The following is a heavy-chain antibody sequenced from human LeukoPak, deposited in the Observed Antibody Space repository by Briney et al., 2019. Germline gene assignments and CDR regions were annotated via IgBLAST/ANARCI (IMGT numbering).Heavy chain of an antibody. V-gene: IGHV4-4*07. J-gene: IGHJ5*02. D-gene: IGHD3-10*02. CDR1: GGSVSNHY. CDR2: IYSSGST. CDR3: ARELFPQGANCFDP. Sequence: SETLSLTCTVSGGSVSNHYWTWIRQPAGKGLEWIGRIYSSGSTNYHPSLKSRVTMSVDTSKNQFSLILSSVTAADTAVYYCARELFPQGANCFDPWGQGTLVTVSS.